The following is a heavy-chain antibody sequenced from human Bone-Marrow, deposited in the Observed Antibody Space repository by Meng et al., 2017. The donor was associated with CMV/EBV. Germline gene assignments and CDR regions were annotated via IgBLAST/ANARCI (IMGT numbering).Heavy chain of an antibody. Sequence: GESLKISCAASGFTFSSYYMHWVRQAPGKGLEWVTVISYDGSNKYYADSVKGRFTISRDNSKNTLYLQMNSLRTEDTAVYYCARAPGSHIDYWGQGTLVTVSS. CDR3: ARAPGSHIDY. CDR2: ISYDGSNK. J-gene: IGHJ4*02. V-gene: IGHV3-30*03. D-gene: IGHD3-10*01. CDR1: GFTFSSYY.